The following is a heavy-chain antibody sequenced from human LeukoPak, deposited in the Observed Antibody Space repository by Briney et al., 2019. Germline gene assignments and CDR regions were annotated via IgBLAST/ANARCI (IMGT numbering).Heavy chain of an antibody. V-gene: IGHV3-13*01. J-gene: IGHJ4*02. CDR3: VRGDIVASSYFDY. Sequence: PGGSLRLSCAASGFTFSNYDMHWVRQTTVKGLEWVSGIGTAGDTYYPGSVKGRFTISRENGKNSLYLQMNSLRAGDTAVYYCVRGDIVASSYFDYWGQGTLVTVSS. CDR2: IGTAGDT. CDR1: GFTFSNYD. D-gene: IGHD5-12*01.